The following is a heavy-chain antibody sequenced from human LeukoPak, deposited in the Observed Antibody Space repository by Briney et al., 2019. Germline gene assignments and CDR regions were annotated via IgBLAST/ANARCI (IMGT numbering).Heavy chain of an antibody. Sequence: SETLSLTCTVSGGSISSYYWSWIRQSPGQGLEWIGNIYYRGDINYNPSLKSRVIISIDTSKNQFSLKVTSLTAADTAVYYCATNKDWAEADWGQGTLVIVSS. D-gene: IGHD3/OR15-3a*01. CDR3: ATNKDWAEAD. CDR1: GGSISSYY. V-gene: IGHV4-59*03. J-gene: IGHJ4*02. CDR2: IYYRGDI.